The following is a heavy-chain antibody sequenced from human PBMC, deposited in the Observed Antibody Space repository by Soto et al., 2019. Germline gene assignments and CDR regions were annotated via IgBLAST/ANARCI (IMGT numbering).Heavy chain of an antibody. D-gene: IGHD3-3*02. J-gene: IGHJ6*02. CDR1: GGAFSGYF. CDR2: INHSRGT. Sequence: SETLSLTCAVYGGAFSGYFWTWIRQAAGKGLEWIGKINHSRGTNYSSSLKSRVAISVAPSKNHFALMMSSVTAADTAVYYCAGDRQYYQFGSDYQNEGPDRMDVWGPGTTVTVSS. CDR3: AGDRQYYQFGSDYQNEGPDRMDV. V-gene: IGHV4-34*01.